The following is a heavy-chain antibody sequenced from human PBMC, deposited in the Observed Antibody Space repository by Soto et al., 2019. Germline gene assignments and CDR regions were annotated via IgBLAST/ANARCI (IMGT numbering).Heavy chain of an antibody. Sequence: QVQLVESGGGVVQPGRSLRLSCAASGFTFSSYGMHWVRQAPGTGLEWVAVISYDGSNKYYADSVKGRFTISRDNSKNTLYLQMNSLRAEDTAVYYCAKDRGGGSGWYDYWGQGTLVTVSS. D-gene: IGHD6-19*01. CDR2: ISYDGSNK. CDR1: GFTFSSYG. J-gene: IGHJ4*02. CDR3: AKDRGGGSGWYDY. V-gene: IGHV3-30*18.